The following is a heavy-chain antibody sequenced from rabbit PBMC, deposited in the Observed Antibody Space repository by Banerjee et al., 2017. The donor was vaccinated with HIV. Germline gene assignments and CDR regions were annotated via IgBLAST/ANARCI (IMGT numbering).Heavy chain of an antibody. Sequence: QSLEESGGDLVKPEGSLTLTCKASGFDFSSTTMCWVRQAPGKGLEWIGYILGNSATYYASSVNGRFTISKTSSTTVTLQMTSLTAADTATYFCARENAWGLDLWGQGTLVTVS. D-gene: IGHD3-1*01. V-gene: IGHV1S40*01. CDR2: ILGNSAT. CDR3: ARENAWGLDL. CDR1: GFDFSSTT. J-gene: IGHJ3*01.